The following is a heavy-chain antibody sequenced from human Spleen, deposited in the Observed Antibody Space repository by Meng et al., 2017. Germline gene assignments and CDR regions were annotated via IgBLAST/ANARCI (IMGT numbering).Heavy chain of an antibody. J-gene: IGHJ3*02. D-gene: IGHD6-13*01. CDR1: GGSFSDYY. CDR3: ARWGSSWYFSAFDI. Sequence: GSLRLSCVVSGGSFSDYYWSWIRQPPGKGLEWIGEINHSGSTNYNPSLESRATISVDTSKNQFSLKLSSVTAADTAVYYCARWGSSWYFSAFDIWGQGTMVTVSS. CDR2: INHSGST. V-gene: IGHV4-34*01.